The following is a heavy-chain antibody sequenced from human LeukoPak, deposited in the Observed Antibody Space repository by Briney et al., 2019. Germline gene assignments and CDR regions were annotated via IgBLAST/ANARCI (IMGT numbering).Heavy chain of an antibody. D-gene: IGHD5-24*01. CDR1: GYTFSGYY. J-gene: IGHJ5*02. CDR2: INPNSGAT. CDR3: ARDLRRDGYRA. Sequence: ASVKASCKASGYTFSGYYIHWVRQAPGQGLEWMGWINPNSGATRYAPKFQDRVSMTRDTSISTAYMEVTSLKSDDTTVYFCARDLRRDGYRAWGQGTLVTASS. V-gene: IGHV1-2*02.